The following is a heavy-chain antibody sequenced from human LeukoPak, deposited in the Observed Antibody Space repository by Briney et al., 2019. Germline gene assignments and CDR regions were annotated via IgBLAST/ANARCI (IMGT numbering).Heavy chain of an antibody. CDR1: GFTFSSYW. V-gene: IGHV3-7*01. D-gene: IGHD3-22*01. Sequence: PGGSLRLSCAASGFTFSSYWMSWVRQAPGKGLEWVANIKQDGSEKYYVDSVKGRFTISRDNAKNSLYLQMNSLRAEDTAVYYCARRDYYDSSGYYRRDAFDIWGQGTMVTVSS. J-gene: IGHJ3*02. CDR2: IKQDGSEK. CDR3: ARRDYYDSSGYYRRDAFDI.